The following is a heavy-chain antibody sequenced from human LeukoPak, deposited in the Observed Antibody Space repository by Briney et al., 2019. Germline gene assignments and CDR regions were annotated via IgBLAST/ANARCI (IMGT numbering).Heavy chain of an antibody. CDR1: GFTFDDYA. CDR3: AKDNRASVGTSTVFDY. J-gene: IGHJ4*02. CDR2: ISWNSGSI. Sequence: GRSLRLSSAAAGFTFDDYAMHWVRQAPGKGLEWVSGISWNSGSIGYADSVKGRFTISRDNAKNSLYLQMNSLRAEDTALYYCAKDNRASVGTSTVFDYWGQGTLVTVSS. D-gene: IGHD2-15*01. V-gene: IGHV3-9*01.